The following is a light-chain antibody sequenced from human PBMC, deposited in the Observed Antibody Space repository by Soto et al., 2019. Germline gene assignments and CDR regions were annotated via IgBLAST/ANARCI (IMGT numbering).Light chain of an antibody. V-gene: IGKV3-20*01. CDR3: QQYGSLVPGLT. Sequence: EIVMTQSPATLSVSPGERATLSCRASQSVSSNLAWYQQKPGQAPRLLIYGASSGATGIPVRFSGSGSGTDFSLTISRLEPEDFAVYYCQQYGSLVPGLTFGGGTKVDI. CDR1: QSVSSN. J-gene: IGKJ4*01. CDR2: GAS.